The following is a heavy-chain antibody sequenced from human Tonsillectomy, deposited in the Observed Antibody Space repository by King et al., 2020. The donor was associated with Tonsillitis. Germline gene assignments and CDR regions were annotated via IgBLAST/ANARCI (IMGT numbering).Heavy chain of an antibody. Sequence: VQLQQSGPGLVKPSQTLSLTCAISGDSVSYNGAAWNWIRQSPSRGLEWLGRTYYRSKWYNNYAVSVESRISINPDTSKNQFSLQLNSVIPGDTAVYYCAREKSTWDAHGSYGFDIWGQGTMVTVSS. D-gene: IGHD1-26*01. CDR2: TYYRSKWYN. CDR1: GDSVSYNGAA. V-gene: IGHV6-1*01. J-gene: IGHJ3*02. CDR3: AREKSTWDAHGSYGFDI.